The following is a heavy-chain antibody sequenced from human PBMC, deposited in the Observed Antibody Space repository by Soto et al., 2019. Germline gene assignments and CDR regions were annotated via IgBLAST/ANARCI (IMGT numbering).Heavy chain of an antibody. CDR2: IWYDGSNK. CDR1: GFTFSSYG. CDR3: ARDGMTTVTTYGSYWYFDL. D-gene: IGHD4-17*01. J-gene: IGHJ2*01. Sequence: QVQLVESGGGVVQPGRSLRLSCAASGFTFSSYGMHWVRQAPGKGLEWVAVIWYDGSNKYYADSVKGRFTISRDNSKNTLYLQMNSLRAEDTAVYYCARDGMTTVTTYGSYWYFDLWRRGTLVTVSS. V-gene: IGHV3-33*01.